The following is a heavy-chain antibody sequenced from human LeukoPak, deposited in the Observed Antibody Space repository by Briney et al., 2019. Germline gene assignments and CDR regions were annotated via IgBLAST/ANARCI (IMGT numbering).Heavy chain of an antibody. CDR2: IKSKTDGGTT. D-gene: IGHD3-16*01. CDR3: TTDSPYYDYVWGTQGWFDP. Sequence: SGGSLRLSCAASGFTFSNAWMSWVRQAPGKGLEWVGRIKSKTDGGTTDYAAPVKGRFTISRDDSKNTLYLQMNSLKTEDTAVYYCTTDSPYYDYVWGTQGWFDPWGQATLVTVSS. V-gene: IGHV3-15*01. J-gene: IGHJ5*02. CDR1: GFTFSNAW.